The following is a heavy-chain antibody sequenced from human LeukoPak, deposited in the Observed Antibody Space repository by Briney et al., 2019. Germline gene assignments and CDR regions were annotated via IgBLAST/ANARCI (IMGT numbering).Heavy chain of an antibody. J-gene: IGHJ4*02. CDR3: ARSSSWYYYFDY. D-gene: IGHD6-13*01. V-gene: IGHV4-59*12. Sequence: SETLSLTCTVSGGSISSYYWSWIRQHPGKGLEWIGYIYYSGSTYYNPSLKSRVTMSVDTSKNQFSLKLSSVTAADTAVYYCARSSSWYYYFDYWGQGTLVTVSS. CDR2: IYYSGST. CDR1: GGSISSYY.